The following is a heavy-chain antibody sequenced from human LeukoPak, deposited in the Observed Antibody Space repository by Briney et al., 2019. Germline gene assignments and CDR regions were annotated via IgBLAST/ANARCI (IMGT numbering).Heavy chain of an antibody. D-gene: IGHD3-22*01. CDR2: ISGSGGST. V-gene: IGHV3-23*01. CDR1: GFTFSSYA. J-gene: IGHJ4*02. Sequence: GGSLRLSCAASGFTFSSYAMSWVRQAPGKGLEWVSAISGSGGSTYYADSVKGRFTISRDNSKNTLYPQMSSLRAEDTAVYYCAKDISISIVVVSWGQGTLVTVSS. CDR3: AKDISISIVVVS.